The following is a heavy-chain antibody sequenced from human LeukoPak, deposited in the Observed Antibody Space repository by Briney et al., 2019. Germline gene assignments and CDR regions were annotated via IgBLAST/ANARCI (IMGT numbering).Heavy chain of an antibody. CDR2: IAYDGSKK. CDR3: ARDLYYYDTGGHYSPAY. V-gene: IGHV3-30-3*01. CDR1: SFTISNHP. Sequence: WGSLSLSCAASSFTISNHPMHWVRQAPGKGLEGVAVIAYDGSKKYYAATVKGRFTISRDNSKNTLFLQMNSLNPEDTAFYYCARDLYYYDTGGHYSPAYWGQGTLVTVSS. D-gene: IGHD3-22*01. J-gene: IGHJ4*02.